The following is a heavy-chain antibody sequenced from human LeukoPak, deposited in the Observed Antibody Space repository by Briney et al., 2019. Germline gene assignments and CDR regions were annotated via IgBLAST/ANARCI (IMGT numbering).Heavy chain of an antibody. D-gene: IGHD3-22*01. CDR2: INHSGST. CDR1: GGSFSGYY. CDR3: ARGRNYYDSSGYRNYYYYYYMDV. Sequence: SETLSLTCAVYGGSFSGYYWSWIRQPPGKGLEWIGEINHSGSTNYNPSLKSRVTISVDTSKNQFSLKLSSVTAADTAVYYCARGRNYYDSSGYRNYYYYYYMDVWGKGTTVTVSS. J-gene: IGHJ6*03. V-gene: IGHV4-34*01.